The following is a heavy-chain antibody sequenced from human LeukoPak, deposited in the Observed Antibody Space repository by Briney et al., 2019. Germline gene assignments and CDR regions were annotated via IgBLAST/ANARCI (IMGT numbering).Heavy chain of an antibody. V-gene: IGHV3-49*04. CDR2: IRSKAYGGTT. D-gene: IGHD6-19*01. J-gene: IGHJ1*01. CDR1: GFTFCDYA. CDR3: TRDLHVKGITEVGTYFQH. Sequence: GGSLRLSCTDSGFTFCDYAMSGGRQAPGKGLEWVGFIRSKAYGGTTEYAASVKGRFTISRDDSKSIAYLQMNSLKTEDTAVYCCTRDLHVKGITEVGTYFQHGGQGTLVTVSS.